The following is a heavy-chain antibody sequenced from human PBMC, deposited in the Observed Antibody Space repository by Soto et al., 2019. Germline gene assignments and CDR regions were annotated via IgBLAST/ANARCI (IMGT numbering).Heavy chain of an antibody. CDR3: ARVPDR. Sequence: QLQLHESGSGLVKPSQTLSLTCAVSGGSISSGGYSWSWIGQPPGKGLEWIGYIYHSGSTYYNPSLKSRVTISVDRTKNQFSLKLSSVTAADTAVYYCARVPDRWGQGTLVTVSS. CDR1: GGSISSGGYS. J-gene: IGHJ5*02. D-gene: IGHD2-2*01. CDR2: IYHSGST. V-gene: IGHV4-30-2*01.